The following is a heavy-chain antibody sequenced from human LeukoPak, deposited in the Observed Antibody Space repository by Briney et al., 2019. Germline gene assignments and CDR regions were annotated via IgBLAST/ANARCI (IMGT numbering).Heavy chain of an antibody. Sequence: AASVKVSCKASGGTFSSYAISWVRQAPGQGLEWMGGIIPIFGTANYAQKFQGRVTITADKSTSTAYMELSSLRSEDTAVYYCAGAVAGNYYYYGMDVWGKGTTVTVSS. V-gene: IGHV1-69*06. CDR1: GGTFSSYA. D-gene: IGHD6-19*01. CDR3: AGAVAGNYYYYGMDV. CDR2: IIPIFGTA. J-gene: IGHJ6*04.